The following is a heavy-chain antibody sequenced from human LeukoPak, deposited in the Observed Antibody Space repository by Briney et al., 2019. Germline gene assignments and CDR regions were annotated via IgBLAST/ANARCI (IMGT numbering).Heavy chain of an antibody. CDR3: ARVDRNHFYMDV. CDR2: IMPLFNTP. V-gene: IGHV1-69*13. J-gene: IGHJ6*03. CDR1: GDPFSSYI. Sequence: SVKVSCKASGDPFSSYIIAWVRQAPGQGLEWMGGIMPLFNTPNYEQKFQGRLTTTADASTQTSYMELRSLTSEDTTVYYCARVDRNHFYMDVWGKGTTVTVSS. D-gene: IGHD3-10*01.